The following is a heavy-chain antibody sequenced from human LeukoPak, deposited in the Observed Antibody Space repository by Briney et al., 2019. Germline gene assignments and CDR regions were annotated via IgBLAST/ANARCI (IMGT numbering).Heavy chain of an antibody. J-gene: IGHJ4*02. Sequence: SETLSLTCTVSGGAISSSSYYWDWIRQPPGKGLEWTVSIYYSGSNYYNSSLKSRVTISVDTSKNQFSLKLSSLTAADTAVYYCARAAYCGGDCYLFDYWGQGTLVTVFS. D-gene: IGHD2-21*02. CDR3: ARAAYCGGDCYLFDY. CDR1: GGAISSSSYY. CDR2: IYYSGSN. V-gene: IGHV4-39*01.